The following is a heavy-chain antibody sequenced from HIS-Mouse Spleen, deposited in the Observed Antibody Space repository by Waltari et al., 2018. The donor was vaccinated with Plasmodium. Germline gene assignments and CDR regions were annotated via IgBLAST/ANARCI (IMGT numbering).Heavy chain of an antibody. CDR1: GYTFTGHH. CDR2: INPNSGGT. D-gene: IGHD6-13*01. CDR3: ARVLGYKAAAGTFVEYFQH. V-gene: IGHV1-2*02. Sequence: QVQLVPSGAEVKKPGAHVKVSCKASGYTFTGHHLQWVRQAPGTGLEWMGWINPNSGGTNYAQKFQGRVTMTRDTSISTAYMELSRLRSDDTAVYYCARVLGYKAAAGTFVEYFQHWGQGTLVTVSS. J-gene: IGHJ1*01.